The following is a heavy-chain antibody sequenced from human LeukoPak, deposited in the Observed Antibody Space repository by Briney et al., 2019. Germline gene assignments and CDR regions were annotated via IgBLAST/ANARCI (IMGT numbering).Heavy chain of an antibody. CDR1: GGSFSGYY. D-gene: IGHD3-10*01. V-gene: IGHV4-34*01. CDR2: INHCGST. CDR3: ARLRRYYYGSGTVWGNYLDY. J-gene: IGHJ4*02. Sequence: SETLSLTCAVYGGSFSGYYWSWIRQPPGKGLEWIGEINHCGSTNYNPSLKSRATISVDTSKNQFSLKLSSVTAADTAVYYCARLRRYYYGSGTVWGNYLDYWGQGTLVTVSS.